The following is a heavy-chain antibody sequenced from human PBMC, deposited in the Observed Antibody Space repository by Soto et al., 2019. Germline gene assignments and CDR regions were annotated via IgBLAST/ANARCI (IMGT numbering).Heavy chain of an antibody. D-gene: IGHD2-15*01. CDR1: GGTFSSYA. CDR2: IIPIFGTA. V-gene: IGHV1-69*13. J-gene: IGHJ6*02. Sequence: GASVKVSCKASGGTFSSYAISWVRQAPGQGLAWMGGIIPIFGTANYAQKFQGRVTITADESTSTAYMELSSLRSEDTAVYYCARRDIVVVVAATSYYYGMDVWGQGTTVTVSS. CDR3: ARRDIVVVVAATSYYYGMDV.